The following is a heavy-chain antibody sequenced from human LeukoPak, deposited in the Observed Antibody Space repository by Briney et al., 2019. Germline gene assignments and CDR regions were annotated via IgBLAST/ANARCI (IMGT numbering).Heavy chain of an antibody. CDR1: GFTFSSYA. Sequence: PGGSLRLSCAASGFTFSSYAMSWVRQAPGKGLEWVSAISGSGGSTHYADSVKGRFTISRDNSKTTLYLQMNSLRAEDTAVYYCAVAGLESDDYWGQGTLVTVSS. CDR2: ISGSGGST. J-gene: IGHJ4*02. CDR3: AVAGLESDDY. D-gene: IGHD6-19*01. V-gene: IGHV3-23*01.